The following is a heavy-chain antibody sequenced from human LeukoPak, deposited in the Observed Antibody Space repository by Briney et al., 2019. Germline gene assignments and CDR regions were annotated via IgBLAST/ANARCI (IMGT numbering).Heavy chain of an antibody. V-gene: IGHV1-69*05. CDR1: GGTFSSYA. D-gene: IGHD4-11*01. CDR3: ASTTVTTTPYYYYYMDV. CDR2: IIPIFGTA. J-gene: IGHJ6*03. Sequence: SVKVSCKASGGTFSSYAIRWVRQAPGQGLEWMGGIIPIFGTANYAQKFQGRVTITTDESTSTAYMELSSLRSEDTAVYYCASTTVTTTPYYYYYMDVWGKGTTVTVSS.